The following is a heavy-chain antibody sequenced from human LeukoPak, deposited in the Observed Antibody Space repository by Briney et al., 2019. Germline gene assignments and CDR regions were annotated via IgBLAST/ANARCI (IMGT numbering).Heavy chain of an antibody. V-gene: IGHV3-23*01. CDR1: GFTFSNYA. Sequence: GGSLRLSCVASGFTFSNYAMSWVRQAPGKGLEWVSAISTTGGSTYYADSVKGRFTVSRDNSKNTLSLQMDSLRVEDTALYYCAKDWTTVVTPKGYYFDSWGQGTLVTVSS. CDR3: AKDWTTVVTPKGYYFDS. J-gene: IGHJ4*02. CDR2: ISTTGGST. D-gene: IGHD4-23*01.